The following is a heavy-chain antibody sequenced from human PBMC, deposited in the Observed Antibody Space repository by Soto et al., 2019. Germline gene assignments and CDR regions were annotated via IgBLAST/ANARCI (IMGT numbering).Heavy chain of an antibody. Sequence: SETLSLTCADYGGCFSGYYWSWIRQPPGKGLEWIGEINHSGSTNYNPSLKSRVTISVDTSKNQFSLKLSSVTAADTAVYYCARGFPRVWFGDYYYYGMDVWGQGTTVT. CDR2: INHSGST. J-gene: IGHJ6*02. V-gene: IGHV4-34*01. D-gene: IGHD3-10*01. CDR1: GGCFSGYY. CDR3: ARGFPRVWFGDYYYYGMDV.